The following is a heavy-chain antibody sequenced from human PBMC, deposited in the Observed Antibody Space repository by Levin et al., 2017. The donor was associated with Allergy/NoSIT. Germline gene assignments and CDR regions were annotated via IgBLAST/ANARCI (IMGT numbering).Heavy chain of an antibody. CDR3: ARQLPEQYYYDSSVSRPGAFDI. J-gene: IGHJ3*02. D-gene: IGHD3-22*01. V-gene: IGHV5-51*01. Sequence: GESLKISCKGSGYSFTSYWIGWVRQMPGKGLEWMGIIYPGDSDTRYSPSFQGQVTISADKSISTAYLQWSSLKASDTAMYYCARQLPEQYYYDSSVSRPGAFDIWGQGTMVTVSS. CDR2: IYPGDSDT. CDR1: GYSFTSYW.